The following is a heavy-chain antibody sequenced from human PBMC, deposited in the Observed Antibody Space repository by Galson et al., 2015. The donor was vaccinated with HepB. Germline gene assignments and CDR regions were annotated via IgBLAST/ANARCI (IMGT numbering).Heavy chain of an antibody. D-gene: IGHD3-10*01. CDR1: GFTFSSYA. CDR2: IGSDGSST. V-gene: IGHV3-23*01. Sequence: SLRLSCAASGFTFSSYAMSWVRQAPGKGLEWVSAIGSDGSSTFYADSVKGRSTISRDNSGSTLYLQMNSLRAEDTAIYYCAKDLGVRGEYYYYGMDVWGQGTTVTVSS. CDR3: AKDLGVRGEYYYYGMDV. J-gene: IGHJ6*02.